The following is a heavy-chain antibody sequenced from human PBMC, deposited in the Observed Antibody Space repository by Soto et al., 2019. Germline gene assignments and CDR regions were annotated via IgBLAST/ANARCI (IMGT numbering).Heavy chain of an antibody. CDR2: IYHSGST. CDR3: ARASTTVTTLDY. J-gene: IGHJ4*02. D-gene: IGHD4-17*01. Sequence: QLQLQESGSGPVKPSQTLSLTCAVSGGSISSGGYSWSWIRQPPGKGLEWIGYIYHSGSTYYNPSLKSRVTISVDRSKNQFSLKLSSVTAADTAVYYCARASTTVTTLDYWGQGTLVTVSS. V-gene: IGHV4-30-2*01. CDR1: GGSISSGGYS.